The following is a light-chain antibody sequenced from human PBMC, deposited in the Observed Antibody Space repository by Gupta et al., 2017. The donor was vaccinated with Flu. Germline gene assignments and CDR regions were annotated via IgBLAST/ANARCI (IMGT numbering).Light chain of an antibody. J-gene: IGKJ1*01. CDR1: QSISSW. CDR2: RAS. V-gene: IGKV1-5*03. Sequence: DIMMNQSPSTLSASIGDRVTITCRASQSISSWLVWYQQKPGKAPRLLIYRASILEPGVPSRFSGSGSGTDFTLTISGLQPGDCATYFCQQYSDFPLTFGQGTKVAIK. CDR3: QQYSDFPLT.